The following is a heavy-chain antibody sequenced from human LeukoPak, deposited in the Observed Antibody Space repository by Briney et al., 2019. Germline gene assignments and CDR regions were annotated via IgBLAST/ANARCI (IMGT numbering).Heavy chain of an antibody. Sequence: NPSETLSLTCTVSGGSISSYYWSWIRQPPGKGLEWIGYIYYSGSTNYNPSLKSRVTISVDTSKNQFSLKLSSVTAADTAVYYCASSTTSIPYSYSGMAVWGQGPTVTVP. CDR1: GGSISSYY. V-gene: IGHV4-59*01. J-gene: IGHJ6*02. D-gene: IGHD4-17*01. CDR2: IYYSGST. CDR3: ASSTTSIPYSYSGMAV.